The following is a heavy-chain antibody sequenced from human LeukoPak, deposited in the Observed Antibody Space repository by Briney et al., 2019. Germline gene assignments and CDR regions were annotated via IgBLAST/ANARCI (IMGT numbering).Heavy chain of an antibody. V-gene: IGHV3-74*01. J-gene: IGHJ3*02. D-gene: IGHD4-17*01. CDR2: INSDGSST. CDR1: GFTLSSYW. Sequence: GGSLRLSCAAPGFTLSSYWMHWVRQAPGKGLVWVSRINSDGSSTSYADSVKGGFTISRDNAKNTLYLQMNSRRAEDTAVYYCARASYGDYAADDAFDIWGQGTMVTVSS. CDR3: ARASYGDYAADDAFDI.